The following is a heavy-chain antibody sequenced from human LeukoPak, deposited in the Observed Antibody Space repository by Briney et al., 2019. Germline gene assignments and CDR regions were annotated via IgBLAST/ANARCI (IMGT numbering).Heavy chain of an antibody. CDR1: GYSFTSYW. Sequence: GESLKISCKGSGYSFTSYWSGWVRQMPGKGLEWMGIIYPGDSDTRYSPSFQGQVTISADKSISTAYLQWSSLKASDTAMYYCARLLGYCSGGSCYRGYYGMDVWGQGTTVTVSS. CDR2: IYPGDSDT. CDR3: ARLLGYCSGGSCYRGYYGMDV. D-gene: IGHD2-15*01. V-gene: IGHV5-51*01. J-gene: IGHJ6*02.